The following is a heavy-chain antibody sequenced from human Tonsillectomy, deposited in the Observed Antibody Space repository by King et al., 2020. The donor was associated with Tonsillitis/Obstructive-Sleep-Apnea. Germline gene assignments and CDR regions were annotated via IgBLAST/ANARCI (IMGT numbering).Heavy chain of an antibody. CDR2: INHSGST. CDR3: ARGPNYSSSWYYY. V-gene: IGHV4-34*01. Sequence: VQLQQWGAGLLKPSETLSLTCAVYGGSFSGYYWSWIRQPPGKGLEWIGEINHSGSTNYNPSLKSRVTTSSDTSNNQFSLKLSSVTAADTAVYYCARGPNYSSSWYYYWGQGTLVTVSS. D-gene: IGHD6-13*01. CDR1: GGSFSGYY. J-gene: IGHJ4*02.